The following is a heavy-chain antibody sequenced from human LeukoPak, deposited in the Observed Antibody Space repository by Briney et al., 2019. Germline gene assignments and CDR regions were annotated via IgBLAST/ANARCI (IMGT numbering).Heavy chain of an antibody. CDR2: IYYIGSP. CDR3: VRAHGSATEPGTRLFDF. CDR1: GGSITSGGYF. D-gene: IGHD1/OR15-1a*01. V-gene: IGHV4-39*02. Sequence: PSETLSLTCTVSGGSITSGGYFWGWIRQPPGKGLEWIGSIYYIGSPYYNPSLKSRVTISLDTSKNQLSLKLSSVTAADTAVYYCVRAHGSATEPGTRLFDFWGQGTLVTVSS. J-gene: IGHJ4*02.